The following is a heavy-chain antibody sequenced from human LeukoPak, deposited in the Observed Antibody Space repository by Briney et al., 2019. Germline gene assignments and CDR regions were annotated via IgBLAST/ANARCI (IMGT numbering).Heavy chain of an antibody. CDR1: GFTFTNYA. J-gene: IGHJ5*02. D-gene: IGHD1-26*01. Sequence: QPGGSLRLSCATSGFTFTNYAMNWVRQAPGKGLEWVSAVTGPGDTTYYADSVKGRFFMSREDSKTTVYLQMNSLRAEDTAIYYCAKWAEIDLWGQGTLVTVPS. CDR3: AKWAEIDL. V-gene: IGHV3-23*01. CDR2: VTGPGDTT.